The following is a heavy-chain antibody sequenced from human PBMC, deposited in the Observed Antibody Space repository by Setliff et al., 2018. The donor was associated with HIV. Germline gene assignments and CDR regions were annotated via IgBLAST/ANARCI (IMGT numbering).Heavy chain of an antibody. J-gene: IGHJ4*02. Sequence: PSETLSLTCHVSGGSISGHYWSWIRQSPEKGLEWLGYMYSSGISNYSPSLKSRLSISVDTSKNQFSLKLSSVTAADTAVYYCARTTTFFDYWGQGTLVTVSS. CDR3: ARTTTFFDY. V-gene: IGHV4-59*11. CDR2: MYSSGIS. CDR1: GGSISGHY. D-gene: IGHD3-16*01.